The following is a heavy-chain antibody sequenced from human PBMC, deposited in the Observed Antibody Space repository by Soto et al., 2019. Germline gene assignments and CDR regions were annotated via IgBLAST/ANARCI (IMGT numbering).Heavy chain of an antibody. J-gene: IGHJ4*02. D-gene: IGHD3-16*01. CDR2: IYYSGST. CDR1: GGSIDSYY. Sequence: QVQLQESGPGLVKPSETLSLTCTVSGGSIDSYYWSWVRQPPGKGLEWIGYIYYSGSTNYNPCLTSRATISLDPPKNQLSLKLNPVTAADTAGYYCARASRLGFPDYWGQGTLVTVSS. V-gene: IGHV4-59*01. CDR3: ARASRLGFPDY.